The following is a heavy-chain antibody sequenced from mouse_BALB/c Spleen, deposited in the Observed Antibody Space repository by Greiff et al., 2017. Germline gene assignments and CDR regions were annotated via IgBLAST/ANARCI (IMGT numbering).Heavy chain of an antibody. D-gene: IGHD2-4*01. V-gene: IGHV2-2*02. Sequence: QVQLQQSGPGLVQPSQSLSITCTVPGFSLTSYGVHWVRQSPGKGLEWLGVIWSGGSTDYNAAFISRLSISKDNSKSQVFLKMNSLQANDTAIYYCARNLYDYDVAWFAYWGQGTLVTVSA. J-gene: IGHJ3*01. CDR2: IWSGGST. CDR3: ARNLYDYDVAWFAY. CDR1: GFSLTSYG.